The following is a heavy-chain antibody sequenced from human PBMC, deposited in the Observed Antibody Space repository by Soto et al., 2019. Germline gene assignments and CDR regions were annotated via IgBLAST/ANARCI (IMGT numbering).Heavy chain of an antibody. J-gene: IGHJ6*02. CDR3: AKARPHWKDYYYYYGMDV. CDR1: GFTFSSYG. D-gene: IGHD1-1*01. Sequence: SVGSLRVSCAASGFTFSSYGMHWVRQAPGKGLEWVAVISYDGSNKYYADSVKGRFTISRDNSKNTLYLQMNSLRAEDTAVYYCAKARPHWKDYYYYYGMDVWGQGTTVTVSS. CDR2: ISYDGSNK. V-gene: IGHV3-30*18.